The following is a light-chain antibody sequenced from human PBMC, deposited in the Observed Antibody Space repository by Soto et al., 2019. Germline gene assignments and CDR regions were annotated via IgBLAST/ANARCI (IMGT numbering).Light chain of an antibody. V-gene: IGKV1-5*01. Sequence: DIQMTQSPSTVSASVGDSVTITCRASQSISNWLAWYQQKPGKAPNLLICDASTLESGVPSRFSGSGSGTEFTLTITSLQPDDFATYYCQQYHTYSWTFGQGTKWIS. CDR1: QSISNW. CDR2: DAS. J-gene: IGKJ1*01. CDR3: QQYHTYSWT.